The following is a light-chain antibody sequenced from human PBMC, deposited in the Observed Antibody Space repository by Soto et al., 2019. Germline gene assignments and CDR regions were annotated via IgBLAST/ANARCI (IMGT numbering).Light chain of an antibody. CDR2: GAS. CDR3: QQYGGSPFN. Sequence: EILLTQSPGTLSLSPGERATLSCRASQSVGSNDLAWYQQKPGQAPMLLIYGASNRASGTPDRFIVSGSGSDFTRTISRLEPEEFAVYYWQQYGGSPFNFGQGTKVDIK. V-gene: IGKV3-20*01. J-gene: IGKJ2*01. CDR1: QSVGSND.